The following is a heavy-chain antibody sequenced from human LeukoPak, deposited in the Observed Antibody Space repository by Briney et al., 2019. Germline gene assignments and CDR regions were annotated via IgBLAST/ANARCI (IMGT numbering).Heavy chain of an antibody. D-gene: IGHD3-22*01. Sequence: GGSLRLSCAASGFTFSSYCMNWVRQAPGKGLEWVSYISSGSRTIYYADSVKGRFTISRDNAKNSLYLQMSSLRDEDTAVYYCARDLGTSGYYFDYWGQGTLVTVSS. CDR1: GFTFSSYC. V-gene: IGHV3-48*02. CDR2: ISSGSRTI. CDR3: ARDLGTSGYYFDY. J-gene: IGHJ4*02.